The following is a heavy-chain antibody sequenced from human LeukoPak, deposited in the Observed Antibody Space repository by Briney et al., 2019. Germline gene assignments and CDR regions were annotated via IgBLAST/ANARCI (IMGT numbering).Heavy chain of an antibody. CDR1: GYSFTSYW. CDR2: IDPSDSYI. V-gene: IGHV5-10-1*01. J-gene: IGHJ3*01. D-gene: IGHD3-10*01. Sequence: GESLKISCKGSGYSFTSYWITWVRQMPGKGLEWMGTIDPSDSYIKYNPSFQGHVTIPPDKSISTAYLQWSSLKASDTAMYYCARPSPMLRGFGGPGGFDVWGQGTMVTVSS. CDR3: ARPSPMLRGFGGPGGFDV.